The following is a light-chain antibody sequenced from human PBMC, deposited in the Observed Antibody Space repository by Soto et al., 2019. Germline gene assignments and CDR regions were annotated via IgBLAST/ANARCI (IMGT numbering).Light chain of an antibody. CDR2: EVS. CDR3: SSYTSSTTLGV. Sequence: QSALTQPASVSGSPGQSITISRTGTNSDVGGYDYVSWYQQHPGKAPKLMIYEVSHRPSGVSNRFSGSRSGNTASLTISGLQAEDEADYYCSSYTSSTTLGVFGGGTKVTVL. J-gene: IGLJ3*02. CDR1: NSDVGGYDY. V-gene: IGLV2-14*01.